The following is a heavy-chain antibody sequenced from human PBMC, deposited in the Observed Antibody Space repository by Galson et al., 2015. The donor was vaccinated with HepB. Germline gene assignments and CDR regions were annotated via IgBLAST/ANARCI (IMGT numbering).Heavy chain of an antibody. CDR1: GYTFTSYA. V-gene: IGHV7-4-1*02. D-gene: IGHD2-2*01. Sequence: SVKVSCKASGYTFTSYAMNWVRQAPGQGLEWMGWINTNTGNPTYAQGFTGRFVFSLDTSVSTAYLQISRLKAEDTAVYSCARVGDTVVVPAADYYYGMDVWGQGTTVTVSS. J-gene: IGHJ6*02. CDR2: INTNTGNP. CDR3: ARVGDTVVVPAADYYYGMDV.